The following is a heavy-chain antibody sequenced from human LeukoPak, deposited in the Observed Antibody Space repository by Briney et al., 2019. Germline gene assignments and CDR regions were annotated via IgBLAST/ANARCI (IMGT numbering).Heavy chain of an antibody. V-gene: IGHV3-53*04. CDR1: GFTVSSNY. D-gene: IGHD4-17*01. CDR2: IYSGGSP. Sequence: GGSLRLSCAASGFTVSSNYMSWVRQAPGKVLEWVSIIYSGGSPYYADSVKGRFTISTHNSKNTLYLQMNSLRAEDTAVYYCARGTGDYGGLYYNGMDVWGQGTTVTVSS. CDR3: ARGTGDYGGLYYNGMDV. J-gene: IGHJ6*02.